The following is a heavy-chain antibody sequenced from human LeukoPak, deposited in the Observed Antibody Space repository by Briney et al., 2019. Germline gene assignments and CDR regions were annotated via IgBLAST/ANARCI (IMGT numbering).Heavy chain of an antibody. D-gene: IGHD2-15*01. J-gene: IGHJ3*01. Sequence: GASVKVSCTASGHIFTVDSIHWVRQAPGQGLEWMGWIHLNGGGTYRAQKFQDRVTLTKGTSISTAYMELNALTSDDTAVYYCATAQHCSGGTCNAWTDAFHVWGQGTRVAVSS. CDR2: IHLNGGGT. CDR3: ATAQHCSGGTCNAWTDAFHV. V-gene: IGHV1-2*02. CDR1: GHIFTVDS.